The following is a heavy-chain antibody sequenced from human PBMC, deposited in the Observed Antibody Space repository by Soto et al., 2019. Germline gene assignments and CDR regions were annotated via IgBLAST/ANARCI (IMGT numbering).Heavy chain of an antibody. CDR3: ARQYYDILAGQPQYLDY. CDR2: IIPIFGTA. J-gene: IGHJ4*02. D-gene: IGHD3-9*01. Sequence: QVQLVQSGAEVKKPGSSVKVSCKASGGTFSSYAISWVRQAPGQGLEWMGGIIPIFGTANYAQKFQGRVTITADEPTSTAYMELSSLRSEDTAVYYCARQYYDILAGQPQYLDYWGQGTLVTVSS. CDR1: GGTFSSYA. V-gene: IGHV1-69*01.